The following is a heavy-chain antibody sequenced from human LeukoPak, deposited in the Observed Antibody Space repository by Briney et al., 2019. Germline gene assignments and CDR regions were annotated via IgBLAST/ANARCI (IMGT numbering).Heavy chain of an antibody. CDR2: ISSSGSTI. CDR1: GFTFSDYH. Sequence: PGGSLRLSCAASGFTFSDYHMSWIRQAPGKGLEWVSYISSSGSTIYYADSVKGRFTISRDNAKNSLYLQMNSLRAEDTAVYYCASAPVFGGGDIFFDYWGQGTLVTVSS. J-gene: IGHJ4*02. V-gene: IGHV3-11*04. D-gene: IGHD2-21*01. CDR3: ASAPVFGGGDIFFDY.